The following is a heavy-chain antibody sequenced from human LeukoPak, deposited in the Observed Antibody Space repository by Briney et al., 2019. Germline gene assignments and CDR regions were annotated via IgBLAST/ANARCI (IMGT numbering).Heavy chain of an antibody. CDR3: AKSRILRYFDWAGDY. Sequence: GASLRLSCAASGFTFSSYAMSWLRQAPGKGLEWVSAISGSGGSTYYADSVKGRFTISRDNSKNTLYLQMNSLRAEDTAVYYCAKSRILRYFDWAGDYWGQGTLVTVSS. V-gene: IGHV3-23*01. CDR2: ISGSGGST. CDR1: GFTFSSYA. J-gene: IGHJ4*02. D-gene: IGHD3-9*01.